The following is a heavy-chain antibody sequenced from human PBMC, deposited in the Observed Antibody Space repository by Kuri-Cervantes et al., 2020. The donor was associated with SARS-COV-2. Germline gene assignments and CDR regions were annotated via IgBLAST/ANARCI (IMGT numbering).Heavy chain of an antibody. Sequence: ESLKISCTVSGGSVSSGSYYWSWIRQPPGKGLEWIGYIYYSGSTNYNPSLKSRVTISVDTSKSQFSLKLSSVTAADTAVYYCAREKVVVVPAARYYYYGMDVWGQGTTVTVSS. J-gene: IGHJ6*02. CDR3: AREKVVVVPAARYYYYGMDV. CDR1: GGSVSSGSYY. V-gene: IGHV4-61*01. CDR2: IYYSGST. D-gene: IGHD2-2*01.